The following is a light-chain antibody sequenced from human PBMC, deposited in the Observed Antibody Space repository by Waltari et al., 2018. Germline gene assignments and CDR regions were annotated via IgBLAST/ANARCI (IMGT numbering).Light chain of an antibody. CDR1: QTISNY. CDR3: QQSYSSPPYT. CDR2: AAS. J-gene: IGKJ2*01. Sequence: DIQMTQSPSSLSASVGDRVTIACRAGQTISNYLNWYQQKPGKAPKLLIYAASSLQSGVPSRFSGSGSGTDFTLTISSLQPEDFATYFCQQSYSSPPYTFGQGTKVEIK. V-gene: IGKV1-39*01.